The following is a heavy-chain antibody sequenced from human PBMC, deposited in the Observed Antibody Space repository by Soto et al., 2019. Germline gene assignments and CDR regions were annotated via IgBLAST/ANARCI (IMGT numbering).Heavy chain of an antibody. D-gene: IGHD3-3*01. J-gene: IGHJ6*02. Sequence: GGSLRLSCAASGFTFSRYSMNWVRQAPGKGLEWVSSISSSSSYIYYADSVKGRFTISRDNAKNSLYLQMNSLRAEDTAVYYCARDRKDDFWSGYPRNYYGMDVVGPGTTVTVSS. CDR3: ARDRKDDFWSGYPRNYYGMDV. CDR1: GFTFSRYS. CDR2: ISSSSSYI. V-gene: IGHV3-21*01.